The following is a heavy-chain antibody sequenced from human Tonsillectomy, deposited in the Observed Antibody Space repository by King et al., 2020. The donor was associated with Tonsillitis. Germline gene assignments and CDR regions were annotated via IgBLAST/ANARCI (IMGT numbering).Heavy chain of an antibody. CDR1: GFTFSSYS. CDR2: VSSSSSYI. D-gene: IGHD6-19*01. V-gene: IGHV3-21*01. Sequence: VQLVESGGGLVKPGGSLRLSCAASGFTFSSYSTPWVRQAPGKGLEWVSSVSSSSSYIFYADSVKGRFTISRDNAKNSLYLQMNSLRAEDTAVYYCARGGSPGGWYLDYWGQGTLVTVSS. CDR3: ARGGSPGGWYLDY. J-gene: IGHJ4*02.